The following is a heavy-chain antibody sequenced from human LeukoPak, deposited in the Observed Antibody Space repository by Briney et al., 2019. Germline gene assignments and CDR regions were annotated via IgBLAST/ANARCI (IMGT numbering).Heavy chain of an antibody. CDR2: IYYTGST. CDR3: AREDGYSQADY. D-gene: IGHD5-24*01. Sequence: SVTLSLTCTVSGGSVNSGSYYWSWIRQPPGKGLEWIGYIYYTGSTYYNSSLKSRVTISLDTSKNQFSLILSSVTAADTAVYYCAREDGYSQADYWGQGTLVTVSS. V-gene: IGHV4-61*01. J-gene: IGHJ4*02. CDR1: GGSVNSGSYY.